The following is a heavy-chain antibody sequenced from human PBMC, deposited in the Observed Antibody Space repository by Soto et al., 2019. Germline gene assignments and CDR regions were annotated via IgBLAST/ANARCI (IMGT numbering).Heavy chain of an antibody. D-gene: IGHD5-12*01. V-gene: IGHV4-59*01. CDR1: GGSISSYY. J-gene: IGHJ4*02. CDR2: IYYSGST. Sequence: SETLSLTCTVSGGSISSYYWSWIRQPPGKGLEWIGYIYYSGSTNYNPSLKSRVTISVDTSKNQFSLKLSSVTAADTAVYYCASGSPRRRDGYKLDYWGQGTLVTVSS. CDR3: ASGSPRRRDGYKLDY.